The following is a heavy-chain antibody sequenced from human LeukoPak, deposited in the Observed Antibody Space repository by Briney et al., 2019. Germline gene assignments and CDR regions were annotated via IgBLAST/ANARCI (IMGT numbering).Heavy chain of an antibody. Sequence: GASVTVSFTASGYTFTVYYMHWVRQAPGQGLEWVGWINPNSGGTNYAQKFQGRVTVTRDTSISTAYMELSRLRSDDTAVYYCARDLGCSRTSCYYASDYWGQGTLLTVSS. CDR3: ARDLGCSRTSCYYASDY. D-gene: IGHD2-2*01. CDR1: GYTFTVYY. V-gene: IGHV1-2*02. J-gene: IGHJ4*02. CDR2: INPNSGGT.